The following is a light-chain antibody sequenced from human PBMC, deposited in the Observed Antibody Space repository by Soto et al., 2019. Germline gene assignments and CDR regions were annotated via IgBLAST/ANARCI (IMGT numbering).Light chain of an antibody. Sequence: DIQMTQAPSTLCGSVRDRVTITSRASQTISSWLAWYQQKXGKAPKXXIYKASTLTSGVLSRFSGSGAGTDFTLTISGLQPDDFATDYCQHYNSYSEAFGQGTQVDIK. CDR2: KAS. CDR3: QHYNSYSEA. V-gene: IGKV1-5*03. CDR1: QTISSW. J-gene: IGKJ1*01.